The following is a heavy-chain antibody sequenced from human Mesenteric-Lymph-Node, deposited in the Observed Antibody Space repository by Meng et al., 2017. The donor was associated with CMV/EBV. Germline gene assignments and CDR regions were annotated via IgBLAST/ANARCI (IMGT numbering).Heavy chain of an antibody. Sequence: AASGCSFRTHAMSWVRRALGKGLEWVSSTSGSGAGTYYADSVKGRFTISRDNSKNTLFLEMNSLRAEDTAVYYCARMGVGTLNYFAYWGQGILVTVSS. CDR1: GCSFRTHA. J-gene: IGHJ4*02. CDR3: ARMGVGTLNYFAY. D-gene: IGHD2-15*01. V-gene: IGHV3-23*01. CDR2: TSGSGAGT.